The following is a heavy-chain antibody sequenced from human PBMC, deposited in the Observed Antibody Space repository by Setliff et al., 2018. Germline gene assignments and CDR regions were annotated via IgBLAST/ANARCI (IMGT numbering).Heavy chain of an antibody. CDR2: IIPIFGTA. J-gene: IGHJ6*03. D-gene: IGHD2-2*01. Sequence: SVKVSCKASGGTFSSYAISWVRQAPGQGLEWMGGIIPIFGTANYAQKFQGRVTVTADESTSTAYMELSSLRSEDTAVYYCARARVVPAAMGYYYYMDVWGKGTTVTVSS. V-gene: IGHV1-69*13. CDR3: ARARVVPAAMGYYYYMDV. CDR1: GGTFSSYA.